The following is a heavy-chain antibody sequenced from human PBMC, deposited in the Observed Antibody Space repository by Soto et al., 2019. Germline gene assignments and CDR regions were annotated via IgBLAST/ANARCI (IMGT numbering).Heavy chain of an antibody. D-gene: IGHD6-13*01. V-gene: IGHV3-48*01. J-gene: IGHJ3*02. CDR1: GLTFGSYA. CDR3: AREYSSSWYEGAFDI. CDR2: ISSSSSTI. Sequence: GGSLRLSCAVSGLTFGSYAMTWVRQAPGKGLEWVSYISSSSSTIYYADSVKGRLTISRDNAKNSLYLQMNSLRAEGTAVYYCAREYSSSWYEGAFDIWGQGTMVTVSS.